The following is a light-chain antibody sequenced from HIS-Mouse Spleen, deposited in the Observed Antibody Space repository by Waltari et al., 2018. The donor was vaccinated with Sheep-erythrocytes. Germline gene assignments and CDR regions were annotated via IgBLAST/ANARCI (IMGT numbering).Light chain of an antibody. Sequence: QSALTQPASVSGSPGKSITISCTGTSSDVGGYNYVSWYQQHPGKAPKLKIYEVSNRPSGVSNRFSGSKSGNTASLTISGLQAEDEADYYCSSYTSSSTWVFGGGTKLTVL. V-gene: IGLV2-14*01. CDR1: SSDVGGYNY. CDR3: SSYTSSSTWV. J-gene: IGLJ3*02. CDR2: EVS.